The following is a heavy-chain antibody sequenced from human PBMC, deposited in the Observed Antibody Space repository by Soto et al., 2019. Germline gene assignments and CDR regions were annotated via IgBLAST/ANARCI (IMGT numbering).Heavy chain of an antibody. CDR1: GYTFTSYE. D-gene: IGHD3-3*01. CDR3: ARDDHRLRFLEWSSPINWFDP. CDR2: INAGNGNT. V-gene: IGHV1-3*01. J-gene: IGHJ5*02. Sequence: GASVKVSCKASGYTFTSYEMHWVRQAPGQRLEWMGWINAGNGNTKYSQKFQGRVTITRDSSASTAYMELSSLRSEDTAVYYCARDDHRLRFLEWSSPINWFDPWGQGTLVTVSS.